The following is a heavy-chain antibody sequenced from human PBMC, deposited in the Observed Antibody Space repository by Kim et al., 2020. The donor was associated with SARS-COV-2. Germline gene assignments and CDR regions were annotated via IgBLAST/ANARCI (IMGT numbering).Heavy chain of an antibody. Sequence: SRVTISVDTSKNQFSLKLSSVTAADTAVYYCARIRITVGATRSPWVSDYWGQGTLVTVSS. D-gene: IGHD1-26*01. J-gene: IGHJ4*02. CDR3: ARIRITVGATRSPWVSDY. V-gene: IGHV4-39*01.